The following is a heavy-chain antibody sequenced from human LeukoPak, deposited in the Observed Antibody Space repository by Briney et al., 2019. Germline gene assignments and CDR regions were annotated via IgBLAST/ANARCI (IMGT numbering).Heavy chain of an antibody. Sequence: PSETLSLTCAVYGGSFSGYYWSWIRQPPGKGLEWIEEINHSGSTNYNPSLKSRVTISVDTSKNQFSLKLSSVTAADTAVYYCARGKWYYDSSGYYYQTPTYDYWGQGTLVTVSS. CDR2: INHSGST. CDR3: ARGKWYYDSSGYYYQTPTYDY. J-gene: IGHJ4*02. CDR1: GGSFSGYY. V-gene: IGHV4-34*01. D-gene: IGHD3-22*01.